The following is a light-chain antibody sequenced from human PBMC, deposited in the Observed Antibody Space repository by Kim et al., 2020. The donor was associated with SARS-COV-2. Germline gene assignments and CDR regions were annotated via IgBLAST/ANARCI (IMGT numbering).Light chain of an antibody. CDR2: DVT. CDR1: SSDVGGYNL. CDR3: CAYAGSYTLL. J-gene: IGLJ2*01. Sequence: QSALTQPASVSGSPGQSLTISCTGTSSDVGGYNLVPWYQQHPGRAPKLIIYDVTKRPSGVPDRFSGSKSGNTASLTISGLQAEDEADYSCCAYAGSYTLLFGGGTQLTVL. V-gene: IGLV2-11*01.